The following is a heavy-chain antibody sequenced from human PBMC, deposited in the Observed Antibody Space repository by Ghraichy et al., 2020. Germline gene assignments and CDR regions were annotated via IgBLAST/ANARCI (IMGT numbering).Heavy chain of an antibody. Sequence: SETLSLTCTVSGGSISSYQWSWIRQAAGKRMEWIGRIYISGTTNYNPSLKSRVTMSVDRSKNQISLRLYSVTAADTAVYYCASGNYFDSSGPFDYWGQGTL. D-gene: IGHD3-22*01. V-gene: IGHV4-4*07. CDR2: IYISGTT. CDR1: GGSISSYQ. CDR3: ASGNYFDSSGPFDY. J-gene: IGHJ4*02.